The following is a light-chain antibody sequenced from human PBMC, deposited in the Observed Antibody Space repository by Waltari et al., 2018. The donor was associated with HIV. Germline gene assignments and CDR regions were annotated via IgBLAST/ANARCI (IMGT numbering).Light chain of an antibody. CDR2: QDS. J-gene: IGLJ3*02. CDR3: QAWDSSTRV. V-gene: IGLV3-1*01. CDR1: KLGDKY. Sequence: SYDLTQPPSVSVSPGQTASITCSGDKLGDKYACWYQQKPGQSPVLVIYQDSKRPSGIPERFSGSNSGNTATLTISGTQAMDEADYYCQAWDSSTRVFGGGTKLTVL.